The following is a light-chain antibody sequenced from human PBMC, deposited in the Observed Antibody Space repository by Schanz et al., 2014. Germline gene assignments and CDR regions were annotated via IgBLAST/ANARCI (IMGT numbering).Light chain of an antibody. CDR3: QQYAESPRYT. J-gene: IGKJ2*01. CDR1: QSVSSN. V-gene: IGKV3-20*01. Sequence: EIVLTQSPATLSLSPGERATLSCRASQSVSSNLAWYQQKPGQAPRLLIYGASSRATGIPDRFSGSGSGTDFTLTISRLEPEDFAVYYCQQYAESPRYTFGQGTKLEIK. CDR2: GAS.